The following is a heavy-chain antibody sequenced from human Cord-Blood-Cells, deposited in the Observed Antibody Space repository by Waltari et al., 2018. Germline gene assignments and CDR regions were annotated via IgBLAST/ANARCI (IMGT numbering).Heavy chain of an antibody. Sequence: FSSYAISWVRQAPGQGLEWMGGIIPIFGTANYAQKFQGRVTITADESTSTAYMELSSLRSEDTAVYYCASNYCSSTSCYDAFDIWGQGTMVTVSS. CDR1: FSSYA. V-gene: IGHV1-69*01. CDR2: IIPIFGTA. D-gene: IGHD2-2*01. CDR3: ASNYCSSTSCYDAFDI. J-gene: IGHJ3*02.